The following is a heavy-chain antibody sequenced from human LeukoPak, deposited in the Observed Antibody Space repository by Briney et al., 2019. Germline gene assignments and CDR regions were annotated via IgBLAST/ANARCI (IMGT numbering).Heavy chain of an antibody. CDR2: INSDGGST. CDR3: ASMNGHAFDI. CDR1: GFTLRSYW. J-gene: IGHJ3*02. V-gene: IGHV3-74*01. D-gene: IGHD2-8*01. Sequence: PGVSLRLSCAASGFTLRSYWMHWVRQAQGKGLVWVSGINSDGGSTRYADSVKGRFIITRDNAKNMLYLQMNSLRAEDTAVYYCASMNGHAFDIWGQGTRVTVSS.